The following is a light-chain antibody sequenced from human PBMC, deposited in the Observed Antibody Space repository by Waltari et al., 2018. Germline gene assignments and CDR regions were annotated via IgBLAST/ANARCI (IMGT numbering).Light chain of an antibody. CDR2: DAS. Sequence: EIQLTKSPSSLSASVGNRVPITCQASQDISNYLTWFQQKPGKAPKLLIFDASNWATGVPSRFSGSGSGTNFTFTISSLQPEDFATYYCQQYDNLLPYTFGQGTKVQIK. CDR3: QQYDNLLPYT. J-gene: IGKJ2*01. V-gene: IGKV1-33*01. CDR1: QDISNY.